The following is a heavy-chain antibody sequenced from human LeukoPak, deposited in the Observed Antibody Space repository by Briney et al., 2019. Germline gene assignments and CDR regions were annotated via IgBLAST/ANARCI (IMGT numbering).Heavy chain of an antibody. J-gene: IGHJ4*02. CDR3: ARGSGARDSSGYRFDY. CDR1: GGSISSGSYY. CDR2: IYTSGST. Sequence: SETLSLTCTVSGGSISSGSYYWSWIRQPAGKGLEWIGRIYTSGSTNYNPSLKSRVTISVDTSKNQFSLKLSSVTAADTAVYYCARGSGARDSSGYRFDYWGQGTLVTASS. V-gene: IGHV4-61*02. D-gene: IGHD3-22*01.